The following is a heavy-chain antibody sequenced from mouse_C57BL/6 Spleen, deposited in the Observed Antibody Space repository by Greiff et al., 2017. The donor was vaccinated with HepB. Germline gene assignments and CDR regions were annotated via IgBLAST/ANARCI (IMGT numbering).Heavy chain of an antibody. CDR1: GYTFTSYW. J-gene: IGHJ3*01. Sequence: QVQLQQPGAELVKPGASVKLSCKASGYTFTSYWMHWVKQRPGQGLEWIGMIHPNSGSTKYNEKFKSKATLTVDKSSSTAYMQLSSLTSEDSAVYYCARWASGFFAYWGQGTLVTVSA. D-gene: IGHD3-2*02. CDR2: IHPNSGST. CDR3: ARWASGFFAY. V-gene: IGHV1-64*01.